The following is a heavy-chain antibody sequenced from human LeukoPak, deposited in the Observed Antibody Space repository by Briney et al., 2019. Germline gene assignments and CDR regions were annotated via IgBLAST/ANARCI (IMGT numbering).Heavy chain of an antibody. V-gene: IGHV1-69*05. CDR3: ARSAGYCSSTSCLDY. J-gene: IGHJ4*02. CDR1: GGTFSSYA. CDR2: IIPIFGTA. Sequence: SVKVSCKASGGTFSSYAISWVRQAPGQGLEWMGGIIPIFGTANYAQKFQGRVTITTDESTSTAYMELSSLRSEDTAVYYCARSAGYCSSTSCLDYWGQGTLVTVSS. D-gene: IGHD2-2*01.